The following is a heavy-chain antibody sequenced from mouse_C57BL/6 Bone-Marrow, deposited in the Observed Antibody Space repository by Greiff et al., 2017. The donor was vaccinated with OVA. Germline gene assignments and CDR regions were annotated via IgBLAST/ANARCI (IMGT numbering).Heavy chain of an antibody. CDR1: GFTFSSYA. CDR3: ARDDYYGSRAHFDY. Sequence: EVKLEESGGGLVKPGGSLKLSCAASGFTFSSYAMSWVRQTPEKRLEWVATISDGGSYTYYPDNVKGRFTISRDNAKNNLYLQMSHLKSEDTAMYYCARDDYYGSRAHFDYWGQGTTLTVSS. CDR2: ISDGGSYT. V-gene: IGHV5-4*01. J-gene: IGHJ2*01. D-gene: IGHD1-1*01.